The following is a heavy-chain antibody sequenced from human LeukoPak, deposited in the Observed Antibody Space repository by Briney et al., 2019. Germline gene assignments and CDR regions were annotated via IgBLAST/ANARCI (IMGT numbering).Heavy chain of an antibody. Sequence: ASVKVSCKASGYIFTSNYIHWVRQAPGQGLEWMGMIYPRDGSTSYAQRFQDRVTVTRDTSTSTVHMELSSLRSEDTAVYYCASLFSSGPLGGPWGQGTLVTVSS. V-gene: IGHV1-46*01. CDR2: IYPRDGST. D-gene: IGHD3-22*01. CDR3: ASLFSSGPLGGP. CDR1: GYIFTSNY. J-gene: IGHJ5*02.